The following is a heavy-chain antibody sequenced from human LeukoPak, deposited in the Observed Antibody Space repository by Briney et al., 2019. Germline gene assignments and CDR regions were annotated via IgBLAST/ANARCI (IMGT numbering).Heavy chain of an antibody. CDR2: IYYSGST. CDR1: GGSISSGDYY. D-gene: IGHD1-26*01. J-gene: IGHJ4*02. CDR3: ARHSGGSYYVDY. Sequence: SETLSLTCTVSGGSISSGDYYWSWIRQPPGKGLEWIGYIYYSGSTYYNPSLKSRVTISVDTSKNQFSLKLSSVTAADTAVYYCARHSGGSYYVDYWGQGTLVTVSS. V-gene: IGHV4-30-4*08.